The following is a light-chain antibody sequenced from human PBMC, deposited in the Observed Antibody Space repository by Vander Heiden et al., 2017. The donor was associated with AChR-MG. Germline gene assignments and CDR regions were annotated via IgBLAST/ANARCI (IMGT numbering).Light chain of an antibody. V-gene: IGLV3-19*01. CDR2: GKN. CDR1: SLRNSY. CDR3: DSRDSTGHHKV. J-gene: IGLJ3*02. Sequence: SSELTQDPAVSVALGQTVRITCQGDSLRNSYANWYQKKPGQAPLLVIYGKNNRPSGIPDRFSGSDSGNTASLTITGAQAEDEADYYCDSRDSTGHHKVFGGGTKVSVL.